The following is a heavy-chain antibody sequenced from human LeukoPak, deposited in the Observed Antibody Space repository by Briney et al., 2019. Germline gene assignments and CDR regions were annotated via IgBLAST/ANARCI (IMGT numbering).Heavy chain of an antibody. V-gene: IGHV3-66*04. J-gene: IGHJ4*02. D-gene: IGHD2-2*01. Sequence: GGSLRLSCAASGFTVSSNYMSWVRQAPGKGLEWVSVIYSGGGTYCADSVKGRFTISRDNSKNTLYLQMNSLRAEDTAVYYCARHRGYCTTTSCYPSYFDYWGQGTLVTVSS. CDR1: GFTVSSNY. CDR2: IYSGGGT. CDR3: ARHRGYCTTTSCYPSYFDY.